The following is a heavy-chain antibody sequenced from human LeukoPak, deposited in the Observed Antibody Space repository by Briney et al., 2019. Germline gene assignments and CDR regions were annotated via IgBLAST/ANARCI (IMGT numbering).Heavy chain of an antibody. D-gene: IGHD3-3*01. J-gene: IGHJ6*03. CDR2: IYYSGST. Sequence: SETLSLTCTVSGGSISSYYWSWIRQPPGKGLEWIGYIYYSGSTNYNPSLKSRVTISVDTSKNQFSLKLSSVTAADTAVYYCASARDYDFWSGYSMDVWGKRTTVTVSS. CDR3: ASARDYDFWSGYSMDV. CDR1: GGSISSYY. V-gene: IGHV4-59*01.